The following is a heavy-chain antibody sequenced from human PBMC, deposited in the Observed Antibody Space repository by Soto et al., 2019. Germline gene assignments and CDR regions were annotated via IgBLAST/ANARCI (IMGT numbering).Heavy chain of an antibody. CDR3: EAGDYSGSGTYYNGSFDS. CDR2: IYYSGST. Sequence: SETLSLTCTVSGGSVSSSIYYWGWIRQPPRKGLEWIGSIYYSGSTYYNPSLKSRVTISLDTYKNQFSLRLNSVTAADAALYYCEAGDYSGSGTYYNGSFDSWGKGTTVTX. V-gene: IGHV4-39*01. CDR1: GGSVSSSIYY. D-gene: IGHD3-10*01. J-gene: IGHJ5*01.